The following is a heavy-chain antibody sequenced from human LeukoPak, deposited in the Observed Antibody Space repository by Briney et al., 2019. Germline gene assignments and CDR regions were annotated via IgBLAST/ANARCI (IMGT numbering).Heavy chain of an antibody. CDR3: ARIAVAGTSRYFDL. D-gene: IGHD6-13*01. CDR2: ISSNSKSI. J-gene: IGHJ2*01. CDR1: GFTFSSYS. V-gene: IGHV3-21*01. Sequence: PGGSLRLSCAASGFTFSSYSMNWVRQAPGKGLEWVSSISSNSKSIYYADSVKGRFTISRDNAKNSLYLQMNSLRAEDTAVYYCARIAVAGTSRYFDLWGRGTLVTVSA.